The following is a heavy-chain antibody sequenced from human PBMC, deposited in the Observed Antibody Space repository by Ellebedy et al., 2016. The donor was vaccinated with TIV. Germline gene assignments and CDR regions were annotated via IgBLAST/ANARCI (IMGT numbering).Heavy chain of an antibody. CDR1: GFSFSSYA. CDR3: AKGTPSAS. V-gene: IGHV3-23*01. CDR2: FSDGLSSR. Sequence: PGRSLRLSCAASGFSFSSYAMTWVRQAPGKALEWVSTFSDGLSSRYYAASVKGRFTISRDNSRDTLYLQMDSLTVEDTAFYYCAKGTPSASWGQGTLVTVSS. J-gene: IGHJ5*02.